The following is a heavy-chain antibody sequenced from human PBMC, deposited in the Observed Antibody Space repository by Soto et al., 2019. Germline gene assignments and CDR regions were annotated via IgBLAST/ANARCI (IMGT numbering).Heavy chain of an antibody. CDR3: ARTYYDFWSGYNWFDP. D-gene: IGHD3-3*01. CDR2: IYYSGST. Sequence: KPSETLSLTCTVSGGSISSGDYYWSWIRQPPGKGLEWIGYIYYSGSTYYNPSLKSRVTISVDTSKNQFSLKLSSVTAADTAVYYCARTYYDFWSGYNWFDPWGQGTLVTVSS. V-gene: IGHV4-30-4*01. CDR1: GGSISSGDYY. J-gene: IGHJ5*02.